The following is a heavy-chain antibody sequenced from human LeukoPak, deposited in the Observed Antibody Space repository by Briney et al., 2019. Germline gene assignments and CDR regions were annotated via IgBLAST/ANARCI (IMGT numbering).Heavy chain of an antibody. D-gene: IGHD2-2*02. CDR1: GYSISSGYY. Sequence: SETLSLTCAVSGYSISSGYYWGWIRRPPGQGLEWIGSIYHSGSTYYNPSLKSRVTISVDTSKNQFSLKLSSVTAADTAVYYCASRDIVVVPAAIRTPHFDYWGQGTLVTVSS. V-gene: IGHV4-38-2*01. CDR2: IYHSGST. J-gene: IGHJ4*02. CDR3: ASRDIVVVPAAIRTPHFDY.